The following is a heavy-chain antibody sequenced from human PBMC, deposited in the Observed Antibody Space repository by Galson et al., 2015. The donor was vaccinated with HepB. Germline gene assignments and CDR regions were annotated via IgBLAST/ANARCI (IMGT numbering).Heavy chain of an antibody. CDR1: GFTFSNAW. J-gene: IGHJ4*02. CDR3: TTVGYGDYEGYFDY. Sequence: SLRLSCAASGFTFSNAWMSWVRQAPGKGLEWVGRIKSKTDGGTTDYAAPVKGRFTISRDDSKNTPYLQMNSLKTEDTAVYYCTTVGYGDYEGYFDYWGQGTLVTVSS. D-gene: IGHD4-17*01. CDR2: IKSKTDGGTT. V-gene: IGHV3-15*01.